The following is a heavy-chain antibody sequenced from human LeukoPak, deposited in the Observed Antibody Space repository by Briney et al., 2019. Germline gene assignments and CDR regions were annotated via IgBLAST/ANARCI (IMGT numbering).Heavy chain of an antibody. CDR2: INPSGGST. CDR1: GYTFTSYY. V-gene: IGHV1-46*01. J-gene: IGHJ5*02. CDR3: ARGHLLGLWFGELFGP. Sequence: GASVKVSCKASGYTFTSYYMHWVRQAPGQGLEWMGIINPSGGSTSYAQKFQGRVTMTRDMSTSTVYMELSSLRSEDTAVYYCARGHLLGLWFGELFGPWGQGTLVTVSS. D-gene: IGHD3-10*01.